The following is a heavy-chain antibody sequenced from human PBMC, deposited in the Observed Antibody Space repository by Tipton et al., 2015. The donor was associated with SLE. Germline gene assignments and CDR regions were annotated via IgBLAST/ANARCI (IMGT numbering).Heavy chain of an antibody. CDR1: GFSISSGYY. CDR2: INHSGST. V-gene: IGHV4-38-2*02. D-gene: IGHD1-1*01. CDR3: ARAPGLERSYYYYYYMDV. J-gene: IGHJ6*03. Sequence: TLSLTCTVSGFSISSGYYWGWMRQPPGKGLEWIGEINHSGSTNYNPSLKSRVTISVDTSKNQFSLKLSSVTAADTAVYYCARAPGLERSYYYYYYMDVWDKGTTVTVSS.